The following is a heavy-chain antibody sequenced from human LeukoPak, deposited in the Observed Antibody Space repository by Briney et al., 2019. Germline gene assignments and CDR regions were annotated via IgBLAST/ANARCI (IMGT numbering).Heavy chain of an antibody. CDR2: IYYSGST. J-gene: IGHJ4*02. V-gene: IGHV4-59*12. D-gene: IGHD6-19*01. CDR1: GVSISSYY. Sequence: PSETLSLTCTVSGVSISSYYWSWIRQPPGKGLEWIGYIYYSGSTNYNPSLKSRVTISVDTSKNQFSLRLRSVTAADTAMYYCARGTLYRGWSYYLDFWGQGSQVTVSS. CDR3: ARGTLYRGWSYYLDF.